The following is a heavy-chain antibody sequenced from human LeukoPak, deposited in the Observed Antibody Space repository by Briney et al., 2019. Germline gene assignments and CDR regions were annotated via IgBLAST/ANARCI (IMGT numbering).Heavy chain of an antibody. Sequence: KPSETLSLTCTVSVGSISSYYWSWVRQPPGKGLEWVGYIYYSGSTNYNPSLKGRVTISVDTSKNQFSLKLSSVTAADTAVYYCARDASYYDFWSGYPRPYGMDVWGQGPTVTVSS. V-gene: IGHV4-59*01. CDR1: VGSISSYY. J-gene: IGHJ6*02. D-gene: IGHD3-3*01. CDR3: ARDASYYDFWSGYPRPYGMDV. CDR2: IYYSGST.